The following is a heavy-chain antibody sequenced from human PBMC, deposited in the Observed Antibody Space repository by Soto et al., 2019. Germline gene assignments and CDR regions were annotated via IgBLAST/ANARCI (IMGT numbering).Heavy chain of an antibody. CDR3: ARSFGWYAIDH. CDR2: IHHSGST. D-gene: IGHD6-19*01. J-gene: IGHJ4*02. Sequence: QMQLQESGPGLMKPSETLSLTCAVSSASIITEQRWTWVRQPPGKGLEWIGEIHHSGSTNNNPSLRSRVTMSVDKSKNQFSLNLNSVTAADTALYYCARSFGWYAIDHWGQGTLVIVSS. V-gene: IGHV4-4*02. CDR1: SASIITEQR.